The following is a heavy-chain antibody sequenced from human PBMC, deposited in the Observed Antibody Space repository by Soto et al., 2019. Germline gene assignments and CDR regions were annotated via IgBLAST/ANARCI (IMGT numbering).Heavy chain of an antibody. CDR2: FNGSGGNT. CDR3: AKEGRSGYYYGVADY. CDR1: GFTFSSYA. J-gene: IGHJ4*02. Sequence: GGSLRLSCAASGFTFSSYAMSWVRQAPGKGLEWVSTFNGSGGNTYYAESVKGRFTISRDNSKNTLYLQMNSLRAEDTAVYYCAKEGRSGYYYGVADYWGQGTLVTVSS. V-gene: IGHV3-23*01. D-gene: IGHD3-3*01.